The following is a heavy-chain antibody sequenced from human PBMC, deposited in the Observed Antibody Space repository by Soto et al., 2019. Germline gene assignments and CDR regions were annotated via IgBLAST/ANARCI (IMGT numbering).Heavy chain of an antibody. CDR1: GFSFRDYD. V-gene: IGHV3-13*05. CDR2: LGAARDP. J-gene: IGHJ6*02. D-gene: IGHD1-26*01. Sequence: EVQLVESGGGSVQPGESLRLSCAASGFSFRDYDMHWVRQRKGKGLEWVSALGAARDPYYVGSVKGRFSVSRDNAQNSLFLQMNNLRVDDTAVYCCARAYLGRLPRRADYYYAMDVWVRVTTVTVSS. CDR3: ARAYLGRLPRRADYYYAMDV.